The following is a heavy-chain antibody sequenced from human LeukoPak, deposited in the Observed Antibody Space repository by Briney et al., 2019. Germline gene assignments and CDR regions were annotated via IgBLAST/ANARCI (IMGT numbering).Heavy chain of an antibody. V-gene: IGHV3-33*01. Sequence: PGGSLRLSCAASGFTFSSYGMHWVRQAPGKGLEWVAVIWYDGSNKYYADSVKGRFTISRDNAKNTLYLHMQSLRAEDTAVYYCVRGNPSYGDYFFDNWGQGTSVTVSS. CDR1: GFTFSSYG. D-gene: IGHD4-17*01. CDR3: VRGNPSYGDYFFDN. CDR2: IWYDGSNK. J-gene: IGHJ4*02.